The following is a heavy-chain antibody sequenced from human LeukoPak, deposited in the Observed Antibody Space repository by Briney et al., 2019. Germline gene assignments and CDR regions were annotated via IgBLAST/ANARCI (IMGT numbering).Heavy chain of an antibody. CDR2: IRDGSHSI. Sequence: GGSLTLSCPASGFSFSRYSMNWVRQAAGKGLAWVACIRDGSHSIIYAGSVKGRFTISRDNAKASVYLQMNSLRDEDTAVYYCSADRDWAFEHWGQGILVTVSS. D-gene: IGHD2-21*02. CDR3: SADRDWAFEH. J-gene: IGHJ4*02. V-gene: IGHV3-48*02. CDR1: GFSFSRYS.